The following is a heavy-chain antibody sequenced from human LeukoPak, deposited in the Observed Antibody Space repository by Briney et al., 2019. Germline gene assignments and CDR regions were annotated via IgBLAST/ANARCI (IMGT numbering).Heavy chain of an antibody. J-gene: IGHJ4*02. V-gene: IGHV1-2*02. CDR1: GYTFSGYY. Sequence: ASVKVSCKASGYTFSGYYMHWVRQAPGQGLEWMGWIYPNSGGTKYAQKFQGRVTMTRDTSIRTAYMELSRLRSDDTAVYYCARESLVGVTLTFDYWGQGTLVTVSS. CDR3: ARESLVGVTLTFDY. CDR2: IYPNSGGT. D-gene: IGHD1-26*01.